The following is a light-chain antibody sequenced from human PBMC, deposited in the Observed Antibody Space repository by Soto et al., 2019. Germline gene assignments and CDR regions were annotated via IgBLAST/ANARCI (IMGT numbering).Light chain of an antibody. J-gene: IGKJ1*01. CDR2: DVS. CDR3: HQYGSSPT. CDR1: QSVSSSY. Sequence: EIVLTQSPGTLSLSPGERATLSCRSSQSVSSSYLALYQQKPGQAPRLLIYDVSSRATGIPDRFSGSGSGTDFTLTISRLEPEDFEVYYCHQYGSSPTFGQGTKVEIK. V-gene: IGKV3-20*01.